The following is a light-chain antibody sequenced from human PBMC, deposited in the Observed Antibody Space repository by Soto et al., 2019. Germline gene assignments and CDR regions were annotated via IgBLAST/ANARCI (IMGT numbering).Light chain of an antibody. Sequence: EIVLTQSPGTLSLSPGEGATLSCRASQSVSSNHLAWYQQKPGQAPRLLIYGASSRATGIPDRFSGSGSGTDFTLTISRLEPEDFAVYYCQQYRSSPTLGHGTQVDSK. J-gene: IGKJ1*01. V-gene: IGKV3-20*01. CDR1: QSVSSNH. CDR2: GAS. CDR3: QQYRSSPT.